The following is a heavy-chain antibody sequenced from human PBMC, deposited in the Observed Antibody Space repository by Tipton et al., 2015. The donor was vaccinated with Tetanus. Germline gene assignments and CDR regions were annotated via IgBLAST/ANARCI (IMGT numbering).Heavy chain of an antibody. CDR1: GGSFRGGDYQ. CDR2: IYYSGST. J-gene: IGHJ6*02. D-gene: IGHD3-16*01. Sequence: TLSLTCTVSGGSFRGGDYQWSWIRQPPGKGLESIGYIYYSGSTYYNPSLKSRVTISVDTSKNQFSLRLSSVTAADTAVYYCARDHGITWGGMGYYYGMDVWGQGTTVTVSS. V-gene: IGHV4-30-4*01. CDR3: ARDHGITWGGMGYYYGMDV.